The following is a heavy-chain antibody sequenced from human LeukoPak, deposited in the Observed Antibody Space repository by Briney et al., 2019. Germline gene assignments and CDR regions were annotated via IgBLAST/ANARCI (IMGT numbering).Heavy chain of an antibody. CDR1: GGSISSSSYY. V-gene: IGHV4-39*07. J-gene: IGHJ4*02. D-gene: IGHD3-10*01. CDR3: ARDRTSGSYKVLDY. CDR2: IYYSGST. Sequence: SETLSLTCTVSGGSISSSSYYWGWIRQPPGKGLEWIGSIYYSGSTYYNPSLKSRVTISVDTSKNQFSLKLSSVTAADTAVYYCARDRTSGSYKVLDYWGQGTLVTISS.